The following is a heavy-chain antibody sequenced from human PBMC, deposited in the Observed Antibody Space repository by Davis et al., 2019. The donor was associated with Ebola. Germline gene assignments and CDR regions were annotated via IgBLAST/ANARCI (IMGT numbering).Heavy chain of an antibody. CDR1: GGSISSSSYY. V-gene: IGHV4-39*07. D-gene: IGHD3-3*01. Sequence: SETLSLTCTVSGGSISSSSYYWGWIRQPPGKGLEWIGEINHSGSTNYNPSLKSRVTISVDTSKNQFSLKLSSVTAADTAVYYCARGISTTRRYYDFWSGYCNYFDYWGQGTLVTVSS. J-gene: IGHJ4*02. CDR3: ARGISTTRRYYDFWSGYCNYFDY. CDR2: INHSGST.